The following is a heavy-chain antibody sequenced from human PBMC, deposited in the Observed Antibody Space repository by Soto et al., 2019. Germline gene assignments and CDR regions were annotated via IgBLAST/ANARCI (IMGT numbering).Heavy chain of an antibody. V-gene: IGHV1-18*04. D-gene: IGHD3-22*01. J-gene: IGHJ4*02. CDR2: INPNNDNS. Sequence: QVELVQSGGEVKKPGASVKVSCKASGYTFTSHGISWVRQAPGQGLEWVGWINPNNDNSASAQKFQYRGTLTTDTSTSTVYMELRSLTSDDTAFYYCARTPTYSRLGDNWGQGTLVTVAS. CDR1: GYTFTSHG. CDR3: ARTPTYSRLGDN.